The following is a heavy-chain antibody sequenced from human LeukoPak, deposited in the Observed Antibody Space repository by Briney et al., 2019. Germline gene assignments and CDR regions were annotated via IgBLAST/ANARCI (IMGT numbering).Heavy chain of an antibody. CDR2: IIPIFGTA. Sequence: SVKVSCKASGGTFSSYAISWVRQAPGQGLEWMGGIIPIFGTANYAQKFQGGVTITTDESTSTAYMELSSLRSEDTAVYYCARGAPPNYYDSSGYYYAYYYYYMDVWGKGTTVTVSS. V-gene: IGHV1-69*05. CDR3: ARGAPPNYYDSSGYYYAYYYYYMDV. J-gene: IGHJ6*03. CDR1: GGTFSSYA. D-gene: IGHD3-22*01.